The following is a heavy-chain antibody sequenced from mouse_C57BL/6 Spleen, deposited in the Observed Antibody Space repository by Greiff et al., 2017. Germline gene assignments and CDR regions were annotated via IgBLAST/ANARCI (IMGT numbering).Heavy chain of an antibody. D-gene: IGHD2-4*01. CDR2: ISYDGSN. V-gene: IGHV3-6*01. CDR1: GYSITSGYY. CDR3: AREGLRRAMDY. J-gene: IGHJ4*01. Sequence: ESGPGLVKPSQSLSLTCSVTGYSITSGYYWNWIRQFPGNKLEWMGYISYDGSNNYNPSLKNRISITRDTSKNQFFLKLNSVTTEDTATYYCAREGLRRAMDYWGQGTSATVSS.